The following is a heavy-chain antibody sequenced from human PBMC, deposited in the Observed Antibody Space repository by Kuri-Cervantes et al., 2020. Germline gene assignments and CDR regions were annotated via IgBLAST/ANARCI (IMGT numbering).Heavy chain of an antibody. CDR1: GFTFSSYS. CDR3: ARFSYDSSGYYHDAYDV. CDR2: ISSSSSTI. J-gene: IGHJ3*01. D-gene: IGHD3-22*01. V-gene: IGHV3-48*01. Sequence: GGSLRLSCAASGFTFSSYSMNWVRQAPGKGLEWVSYISSSSSTIYYADSVKGRFTISRDNAKNSLYLQMNSLRAEDTAVYYCARFSYDSSGYYHDAYDVWGHGTMVTVSS.